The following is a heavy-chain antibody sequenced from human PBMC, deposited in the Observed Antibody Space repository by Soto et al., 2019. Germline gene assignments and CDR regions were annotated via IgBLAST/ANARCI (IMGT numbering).Heavy chain of an antibody. CDR3: ARDYCSGTRCYFYFDY. D-gene: IGHD2-2*01. Sequence: PSETLSLTCTVSGGSINSVEYYWSWIRQSPGKGLEWIGYIYYTGTTFYNPSLESRVSISVDMSKNQFSLKLSSVTAADTAMYYCARDYCSGTRCYFYFDYWGQGTLVTVSS. V-gene: IGHV4-30-4*01. J-gene: IGHJ4*02. CDR1: GGSINSVEYY. CDR2: IYYTGTT.